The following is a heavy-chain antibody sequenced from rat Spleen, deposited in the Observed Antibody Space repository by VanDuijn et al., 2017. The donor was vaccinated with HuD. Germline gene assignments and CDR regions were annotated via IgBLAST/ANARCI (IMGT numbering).Heavy chain of an antibody. Sequence: QVQLTESGPGLVQPSETLSLTCTVSGFSLTSYSVSWVRKPSGKGPEWMGRMWYDGDTAYNSTLKSRLSISRDTSKNQVFLKMNSLQTDDTAVYYCFLSGEGYWGQGVMVTVSS. V-gene: IGHV2-63*01. CDR1: GFSLTSYS. CDR2: MWYDGDT. J-gene: IGHJ2*01. D-gene: IGHD1-1*01. CDR3: FLSGEGY.